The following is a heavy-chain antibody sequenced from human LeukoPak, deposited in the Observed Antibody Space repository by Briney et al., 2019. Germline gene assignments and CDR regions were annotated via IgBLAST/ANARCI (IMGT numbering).Heavy chain of an antibody. CDR2: IGTAGDT. V-gene: IGHV3-13*01. J-gene: IGHJ6*02. Sequence: GGSLRLSCAASGFTFNIYDMHWVRQVTGKGLEWVSAIGTAGDTYYPGSVRGRLTISRENAKNSLYLQMNDLRAGDTAMYYCARDLVGAAPGTQPHYYGMDVWGQGTTVTVSS. CDR3: ARDLVGAAPGTQPHYYGMDV. CDR1: GFTFNIYD. D-gene: IGHD6-13*01.